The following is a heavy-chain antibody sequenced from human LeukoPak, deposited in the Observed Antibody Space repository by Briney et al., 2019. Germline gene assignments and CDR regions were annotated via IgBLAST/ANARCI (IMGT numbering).Heavy chain of an antibody. J-gene: IGHJ4*02. CDR2: INTNTGNP. Sequence: ASVKVSCKASGYTFNRYGMNWVRQAPGQGLEWMGWINTNTGNPTYAQGFTGRFVFSLDTSVTTAYLQINSLKTEDTAMYYCTRTSKIYDSGRYYFDYWGQGTLVTVSS. D-gene: IGHD3-10*01. V-gene: IGHV7-4-1*02. CDR3: TRTSKIYDSGRYYFDY. CDR1: GYTFNRYG.